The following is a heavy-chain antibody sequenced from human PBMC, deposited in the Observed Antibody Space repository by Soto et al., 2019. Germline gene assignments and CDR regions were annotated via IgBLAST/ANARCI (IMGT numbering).Heavy chain of an antibody. Sequence: GGSLRLSCAASGFTFSTYGMSWVRQAPGKGLEWVSGFDENFNTYYANSVKGRFTISRDNSKNTLYLQMNSLRAEDTAVYYCAKEELDSGSGSSIYGMDVWGQGTTVTVSS. J-gene: IGHJ6*02. V-gene: IGHV3-23*01. CDR2: FDENFNT. D-gene: IGHD3-10*01. CDR3: AKEELDSGSGSSIYGMDV. CDR1: GFTFSTYG.